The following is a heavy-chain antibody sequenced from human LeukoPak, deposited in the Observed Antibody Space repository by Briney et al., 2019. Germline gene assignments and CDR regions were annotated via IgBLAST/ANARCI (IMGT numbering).Heavy chain of an antibody. CDR3: AREAPLDDFWSGYPYSSNFDY. CDR1: GFTFTNYW. CDR2: IKQDRSEK. V-gene: IGHV3-7*01. J-gene: IGHJ4*02. D-gene: IGHD3-3*01. Sequence: GGSLRLSCAASGFTFTNYWMSWVRQAPGKGLELVANIKQDRSEKYYVDSVKGRFTISRDNAKNSLYLQMNSLRAEDTAVYYCAREAPLDDFWSGYPYSSNFDYWGQGTLVTVSS.